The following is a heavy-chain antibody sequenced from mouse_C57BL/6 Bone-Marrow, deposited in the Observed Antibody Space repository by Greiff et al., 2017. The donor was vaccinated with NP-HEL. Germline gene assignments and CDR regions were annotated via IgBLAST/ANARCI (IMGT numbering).Heavy chain of an antibody. J-gene: IGHJ2*01. CDR1: GYTFTSYW. V-gene: IGHV1-61*01. CDR2: IYPSDSEN. D-gene: IGHD2-3*01. Sequence: QVQLKQPGAELVRPGSSVKLSCKASGYTFTSYWMDWVKQRPGQGLEWIGNIYPSDSENHYNQKFKDKATLTVDKSSSTAYMQLSSLTSEDSAVYYCARCYDGYPYYFDYWGQGTTLTVSS. CDR3: ARCYDGYPYYFDY.